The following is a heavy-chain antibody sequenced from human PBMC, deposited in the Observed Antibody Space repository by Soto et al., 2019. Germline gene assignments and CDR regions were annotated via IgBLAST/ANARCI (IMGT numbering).Heavy chain of an antibody. J-gene: IGHJ4*02. CDR3: ARLGGSYAVPHFDY. V-gene: IGHV1-3*01. Sequence: ASVKVSCKASGYTFTSYAMHWVRQAPGQRLEWMGWINAGNGNTKYSQKFQGRVTITRDTSASTVYMEVSSLRSEDTAVYYCARLGGSYAVPHFDYWGQGTLVTVSS. D-gene: IGHD1-26*01. CDR1: GYTFTSYA. CDR2: INAGNGNT.